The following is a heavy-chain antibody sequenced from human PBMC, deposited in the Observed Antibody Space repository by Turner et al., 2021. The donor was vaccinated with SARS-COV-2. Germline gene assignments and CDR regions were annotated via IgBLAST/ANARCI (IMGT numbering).Heavy chain of an antibody. D-gene: IGHD3-10*01. J-gene: IGHJ4*02. V-gene: IGHV1-2*02. CDR3: ARVPFKGGSRADY. CDR2: INPNNGDT. CDR1: GYTFTGYY. Sequence: QVQLVQSGAEVKKPGASVTVSCKASGYTFTGYYMHWVRQAPGQGLEWMGWINPNNGDTNYAQKFQGRVTMTWDTSISTAYMELRRLRSDDTAVYYCARVPFKGGSRADYWGRGTLVTVSS.